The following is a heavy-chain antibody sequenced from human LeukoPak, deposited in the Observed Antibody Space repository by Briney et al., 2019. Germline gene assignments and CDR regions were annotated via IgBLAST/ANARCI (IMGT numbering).Heavy chain of an antibody. CDR3: ARDGFSGSSGPGGFDY. CDR1: GYTFTSYG. CDR2: ISAYNGNT. J-gene: IGHJ4*02. Sequence: ASVKVSCKASGYTFTSYGISWVRQAPGQGLEWMGWISAYNGNTNYAQKFQGWVTMTRDTSISTAYMELSRLRSDDTAVYYCARDGFSGSSGPGGFDYWGQGTLVTVSS. V-gene: IGHV1-18*01. D-gene: IGHD3-22*01.